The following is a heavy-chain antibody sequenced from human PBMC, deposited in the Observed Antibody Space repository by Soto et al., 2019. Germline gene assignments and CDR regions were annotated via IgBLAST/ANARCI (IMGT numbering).Heavy chain of an antibody. CDR1: GGSISSYY. CDR3: AGYSSSWYSYFDY. D-gene: IGHD6-13*01. J-gene: IGHJ4*02. V-gene: IGHV4-59*01. Sequence: QVQLQESGPGLVKPSETLSLTCTVSGGSISSYYWSWIRQPPGKGLEWIGYIYYSGSTNYNPSLKSRVTISVDTSKNQFSLKLSSVTAADTAVYYCAGYSSSWYSYFDYWGQGTLVTVSS. CDR2: IYYSGST.